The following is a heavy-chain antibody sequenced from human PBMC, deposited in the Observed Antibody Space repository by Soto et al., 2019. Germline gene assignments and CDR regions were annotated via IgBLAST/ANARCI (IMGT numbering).Heavy chain of an antibody. Sequence: PSETLSLTCTVSGGSISSSSYYWGWIRQPPGKGLEWIGSIYYSGSTYYNPSLKSRVTISVDTSKNQFSLKLSSVTAADTAVYYCARSIVVVPAAMVYYYGMDVWGQGTTVTVSS. V-gene: IGHV4-39*01. CDR1: GGSISSSSYY. CDR3: ARSIVVVPAAMVYYYGMDV. CDR2: IYYSGST. D-gene: IGHD2-2*01. J-gene: IGHJ6*02.